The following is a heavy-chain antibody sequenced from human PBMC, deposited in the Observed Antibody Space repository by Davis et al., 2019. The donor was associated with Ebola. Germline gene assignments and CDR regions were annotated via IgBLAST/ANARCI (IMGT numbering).Heavy chain of an antibody. CDR3: AKDVGIAAAGFDAFDI. CDR2: ISYDGSNK. D-gene: IGHD6-13*01. CDR1: GFTFSSYG. Sequence: PGGSLRLSCAASGFTFSSYGMHWVRQAPGKGLEWVAVISYDGSNKYYADSVKGRFTISRDNSKNTLYLQMNSLRAEDTAVYYCAKDVGIAAAGFDAFDIWGQGTMVTVSS. J-gene: IGHJ3*02. V-gene: IGHV3-30*18.